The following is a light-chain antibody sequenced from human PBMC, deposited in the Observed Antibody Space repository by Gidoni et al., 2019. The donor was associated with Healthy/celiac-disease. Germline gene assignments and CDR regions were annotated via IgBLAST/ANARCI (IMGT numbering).Light chain of an antibody. CDR2: EVN. V-gene: IGLV2-23*02. CDR1: SSDIGNYNL. CDR3: CSYAGSGTYV. Sequence: QSALTQPASVSGSPGQSITISCTGTSSDIGNYNLVSWYQHHPGKTPKLMIYEVNKRPSGVSIRFSGSKSGNTASLTISGLQAEDEADYYCCSYAGSGTYVFGSGTRVIVL. J-gene: IGLJ1*01.